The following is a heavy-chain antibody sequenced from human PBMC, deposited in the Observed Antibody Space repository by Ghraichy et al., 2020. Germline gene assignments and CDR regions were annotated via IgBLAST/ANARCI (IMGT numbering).Heavy chain of an antibody. CDR1: GFTFSSYW. CDR3: ARVPGDCSSTSCYAPSFDY. D-gene: IGHD2-2*01. V-gene: IGHV3-74*01. Sequence: GGSLRLSCAASGFTFSSYWMHWVRQAPGKGLVWVSRINSDGSSTSYADSVKGRFTISRDNAKKTLYLQMNSLRAEDTAVYYCARVPGDCSSTSCYAPSFDYWGQGTLVTVSS. CDR2: INSDGSST. J-gene: IGHJ4*02.